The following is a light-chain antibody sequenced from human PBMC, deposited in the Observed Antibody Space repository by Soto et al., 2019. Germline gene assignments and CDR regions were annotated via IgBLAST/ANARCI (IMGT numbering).Light chain of an antibody. CDR2: DND. V-gene: IGLV1-51*01. J-gene: IGLJ3*02. CDR3: GTWDTSLSTVV. CDR1: NSNIGNHH. Sequence: QSVLTQPPSVSAAPGQKVTISCSGSNSNIGNHHVSWYQQLPGTAPKLLIYDNDKRPSEIPDRFSGSKSGTSATLDITGLQTGDEADFYCGTWDTSLSTVVFGGGTQLTVL.